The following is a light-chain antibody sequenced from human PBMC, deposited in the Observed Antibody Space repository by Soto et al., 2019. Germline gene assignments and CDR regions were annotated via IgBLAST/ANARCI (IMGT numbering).Light chain of an antibody. CDR3: CSYAGSYSWI. CDR2: DVT. J-gene: IGLJ2*01. Sequence: QSALTQPPSVSGSPGQSVTISCTGTSSDVGGYNRVSWYQQPPGTAPKLIIDDVTKRPSGVPDRFSGSKSGNTASLTISGLQAEDEADYYCCSYAGSYSWIFGGGTKLTVL. V-gene: IGLV2-11*01. CDR1: SSDVGGYNR.